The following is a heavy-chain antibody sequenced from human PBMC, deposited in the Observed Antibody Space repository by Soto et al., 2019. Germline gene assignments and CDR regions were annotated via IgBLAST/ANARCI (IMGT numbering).Heavy chain of an antibody. CDR1: GGSFSGYY. V-gene: IGHV4-34*01. CDR2: INHSGST. CDR3: ARRRVGIAARPGGFDY. Sequence: SETLSLTCAVYGGSFSGYYWSWIRQPPGKGLEWIGEINHSGSTNYNPSLKSRVTISVDTSKNQFSLTLSSVTAADTAVYYCARRRVGIAARPGGFDYWGQGTLVTVSS. J-gene: IGHJ4*02. D-gene: IGHD6-6*01.